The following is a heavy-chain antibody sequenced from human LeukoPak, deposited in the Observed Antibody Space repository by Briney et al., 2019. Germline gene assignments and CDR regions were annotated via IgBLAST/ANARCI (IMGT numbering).Heavy chain of an antibody. CDR2: INPNSGGT. D-gene: IGHD3-10*01. J-gene: IGHJ4*02. V-gene: IGHV1-2*02. CDR3: ARDALGDVILWFGELAY. Sequence: ASVKVSCKASGYTFNNYYIHWVRQAPGQGLEWMGWINPNSGGTQYAQKFQGRVTMTRDTSISTAYMELSSLRPDDTAVYYCARDALGDVILWFGELAYWGQGTLVTVSS. CDR1: GYTFNNYY.